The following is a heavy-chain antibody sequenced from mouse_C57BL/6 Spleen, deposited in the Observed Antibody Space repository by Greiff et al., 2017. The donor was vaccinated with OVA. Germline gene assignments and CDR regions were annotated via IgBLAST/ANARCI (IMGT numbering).Heavy chain of an antibody. V-gene: IGHV5-12*01. CDR3: ARSPYYDYEDYAMDY. CDR1: GFTFSDYY. Sequence: EVKLVESGGGLVQPGGSLKLSCAASGFTFSDYYMYWVRQTPEKRLEWVAYISNGGGSTYYPDTVKGRFTISRDNAKNTLYLQMSRLKSEDTAMYYCARSPYYDYEDYAMDYWGQGTSVTVSS. J-gene: IGHJ4*01. CDR2: ISNGGGST. D-gene: IGHD2-4*01.